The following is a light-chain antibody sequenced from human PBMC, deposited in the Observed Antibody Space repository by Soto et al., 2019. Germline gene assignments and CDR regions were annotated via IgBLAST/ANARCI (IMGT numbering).Light chain of an antibody. CDR2: AAS. V-gene: IGKV1-12*01. J-gene: IGKJ1*01. CDR1: QGINSW. CDR3: QQASSFPRT. Sequence: DIQMTQSPSSVSASVGDEVTITCRASQGINSWLAWYQQKPGTAPKLLISAASSLHSGVPLRFSGSGSGTDFTLTISSLQPEDFATYYCQQASSFPRTFGQGTKVEIK.